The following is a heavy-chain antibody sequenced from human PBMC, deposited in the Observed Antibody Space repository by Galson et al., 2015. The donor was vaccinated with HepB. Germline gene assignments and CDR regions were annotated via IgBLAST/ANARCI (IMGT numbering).Heavy chain of an antibody. D-gene: IGHD6-13*01. Sequence: SLRLSCAASGFTFSSYGMHWVRQAPGKGLEWVAVIWYDGSNENYADSVKGRLTISRDNSKNTLYLQMNSLRAEDTAVYYCARDPGLSSIAAAQGGALDIWGQGTMVTVSS. J-gene: IGHJ3*02. CDR2: IWYDGSNE. CDR1: GFTFSSYG. CDR3: ARDPGLSSIAAAQGGALDI. V-gene: IGHV3-33*01.